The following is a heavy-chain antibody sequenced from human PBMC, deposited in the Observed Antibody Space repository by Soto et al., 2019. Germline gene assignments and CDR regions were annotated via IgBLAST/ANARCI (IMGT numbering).Heavy chain of an antibody. Sequence: QVQLVESGGGLVKPGGSLRLSCAASGFTFSVYYMSWIRQAPGKGLEWVSYISSSGSTIYYADSVKGRFTISRDNAKNSLYLQMNSLRAEDTAVYYCARAVAGTSAYYYHFYYMDVWGKGTTVTVSS. CDR1: GFTFSVYY. CDR2: ISSSGSTI. J-gene: IGHJ6*03. CDR3: ARAVAGTSAYYYHFYYMDV. V-gene: IGHV3-11*01. D-gene: IGHD6-19*01.